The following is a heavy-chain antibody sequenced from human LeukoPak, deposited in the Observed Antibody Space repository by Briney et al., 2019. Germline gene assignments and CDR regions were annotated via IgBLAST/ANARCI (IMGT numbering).Heavy chain of an antibody. V-gene: IGHV3-30*18. Sequence: GGSLRLSCAASGFTFSSYEMNWVRQAPGKGLEWVAVISYDGSSKYYADSVKGRFIISRDNSKNTLFVQMNSLRPEDTAVYYCAKGDWELGSTGYFDYWGQGTLVTVSS. CDR1: GFTFSSYE. CDR3: AKGDWELGSTGYFDY. J-gene: IGHJ4*02. D-gene: IGHD1-26*01. CDR2: ISYDGSSK.